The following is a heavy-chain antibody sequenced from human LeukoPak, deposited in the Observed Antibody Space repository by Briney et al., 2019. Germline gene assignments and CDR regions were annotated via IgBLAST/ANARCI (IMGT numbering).Heavy chain of an antibody. D-gene: IGHD2-21*02. CDR3: TSWGDTTAEYFQR. CDR1: GVTFNRCC. Sequence: GGSLRLSCVVSGVTFNRCCVNCVRQAPGKGLEWGVHINPDGRDTYYVDSVKGRFTISRDNAQNSMYLQMNSLRVEDTAVYYCTSWGDTTAEYFQRWGQGTLVTVSS. J-gene: IGHJ1*01. CDR2: INPDGRDT. V-gene: IGHV3-7*01.